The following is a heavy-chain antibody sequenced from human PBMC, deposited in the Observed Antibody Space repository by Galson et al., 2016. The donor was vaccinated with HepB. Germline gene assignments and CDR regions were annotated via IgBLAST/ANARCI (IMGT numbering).Heavy chain of an antibody. J-gene: IGHJ6*02. D-gene: IGHD5-18*01. CDR1: GFTFCDAW. V-gene: IGHV3-15*01. CDR2: IKSKTGGGTT. Sequence: SLRLSCAASGFTFCDAWMSWVRQAPGKGLEWVGRIKSKTGGGTTHYAAHEKGRFTIPRDDSKNTLYLYMNSLKTEDKAVYYSTTVRGYRYAYWSGYYDYGMDVWGPGTTVTVSS. CDR3: TTVRGYRYAYWSGYYDYGMDV.